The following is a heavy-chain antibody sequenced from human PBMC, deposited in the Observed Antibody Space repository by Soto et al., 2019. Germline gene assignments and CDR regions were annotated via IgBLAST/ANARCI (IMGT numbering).Heavy chain of an antibody. D-gene: IGHD3-16*01. CDR2: MNPNSGNT. CDR3: ARGRAYYDYIWGSSLFASGY. CDR1: GYTFTSYD. J-gene: IGHJ4*02. V-gene: IGHV1-8*01. Sequence: ASVKVSCKASGYTFTSYDINWVRQATGQGLEWMGWMNPNSGNTGYAQKFQGRVTMTRNTSISTAYMELSNLRSEDTAVYYCARGRAYYDYIWGSSLFASGYWGQGTLVTVSS.